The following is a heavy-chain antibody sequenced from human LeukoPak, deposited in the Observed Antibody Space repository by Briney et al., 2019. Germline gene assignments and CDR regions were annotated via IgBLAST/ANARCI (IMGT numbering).Heavy chain of an antibody. CDR2: IYITGST. V-gene: IGHV4-4*07. D-gene: IGHD1-1*01. J-gene: IGHJ4*02. Sequence: SETLSLTCTVSGGSISGYYWSWIRQPAGKGLEWIGRIYITGSTNYNPSLKSRVTMSVDTSKNQFSLKLSSVTAADAAVYYCARHGSRGGGDYFDYWGQGTLVTVSS. CDR1: GGSISGYY. CDR3: ARHGSRGGGDYFDY.